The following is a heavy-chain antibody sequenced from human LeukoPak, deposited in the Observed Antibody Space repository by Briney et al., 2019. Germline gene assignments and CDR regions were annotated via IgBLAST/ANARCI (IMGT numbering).Heavy chain of an antibody. Sequence: PGGSLRLSCAASGFTFSSYWMSWVRQAPGKGLEWVANIKQDGSEKYYVDSVKGRFTISRDNAKNSMYLQMNSLRADDTAVYYCARDAYIDRYFDYWGQGTLVTVSS. CDR2: IKQDGSEK. V-gene: IGHV3-7*01. CDR1: GFTFSSYW. D-gene: IGHD3-22*01. J-gene: IGHJ4*02. CDR3: ARDAYIDRYFDY.